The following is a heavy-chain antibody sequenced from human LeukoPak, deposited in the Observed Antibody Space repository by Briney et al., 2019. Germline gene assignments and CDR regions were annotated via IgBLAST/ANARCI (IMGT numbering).Heavy chain of an antibody. D-gene: IGHD6-19*01. CDR1: GGSFSGYY. J-gene: IGHJ5*02. Sequence: SETLSLTCAVYGGSFSGYYWSWIRQPPGKGLEWIGEINHSGSTNYNPSLKSRVTISVDTSKNQFSLKLSSVTAADTAVYYCARAWGIAVAGNWFDPWGQGTLVTVSS. V-gene: IGHV4-34*01. CDR3: ARAWGIAVAGNWFDP. CDR2: INHSGST.